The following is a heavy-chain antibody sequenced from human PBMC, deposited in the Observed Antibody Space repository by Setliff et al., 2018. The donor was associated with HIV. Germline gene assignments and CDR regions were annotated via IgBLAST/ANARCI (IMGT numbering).Heavy chain of an antibody. D-gene: IGHD5-12*01. J-gene: IGHJ4*02. CDR2: IFPGGAT. CDR3: AKSSPSIGYITDC. Sequence: PSETLSLTCSVSGVSISSYYWSWIRHSPGKGLEWIGIIFPGGATNYNPSLTSRVTISVDTSKNHLLLKLTSVTTADTAVYFCAKSSPSIGYITDCWGQGAPVTVS. CDR1: GVSISSYY. V-gene: IGHV4-59*01.